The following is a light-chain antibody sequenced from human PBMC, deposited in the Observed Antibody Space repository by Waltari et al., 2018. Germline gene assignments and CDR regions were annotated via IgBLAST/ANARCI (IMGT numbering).Light chain of an antibody. J-gene: IGKJ4*01. CDR3: QQYDISPLT. V-gene: IGKV3-20*01. Sequence: EIVLTQSPGTLSLSPGERATLSCRASQTVRTTYLAWYQQKPGQDPTLLIYGASSRATGVPDRFSGSGSRTDFSLTISSLEPEDFAVYYCQQYDISPLTFGGGTKVEIK. CDR2: GAS. CDR1: QTVRTTY.